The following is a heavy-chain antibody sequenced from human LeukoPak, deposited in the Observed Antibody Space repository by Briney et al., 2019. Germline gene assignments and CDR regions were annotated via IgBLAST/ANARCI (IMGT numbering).Heavy chain of an antibody. D-gene: IGHD4-11*01. J-gene: IGHJ6*03. CDR2: IRYDGSNK. V-gene: IGHV3-30*02. CDR1: GLTFSSYG. Sequence: GGSLRLSCAASGLTFSSYGMHWVRQAPGKGLEWVAFIRYDGSNKYYADSVKGRFTISRDNSKNTLYLQMNSLRAEDTAVYYCAKDKTTNKYYYYYYMDVWGKGTTVTVSS. CDR3: AKDKTTNKYYYYYYMDV.